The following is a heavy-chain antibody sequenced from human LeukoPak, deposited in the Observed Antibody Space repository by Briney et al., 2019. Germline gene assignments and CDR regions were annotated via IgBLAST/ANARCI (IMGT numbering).Heavy chain of an antibody. D-gene: IGHD6-19*01. CDR3: ARDRVAGAGTWEADY. V-gene: IGHV3-30-3*01. CDR1: GFSFSSYA. J-gene: IGHJ4*02. CDR2: ISYDGSNK. Sequence: GGSLRVSCAASGFSFSSYALHWVRQAPGKGLEWVAVISYDGSNKYYADSVKGRFTISRDNSKNTLSLRMNSLRAEDTAVYYCARDRVAGAGTWEADYWGQGTLVTVSS.